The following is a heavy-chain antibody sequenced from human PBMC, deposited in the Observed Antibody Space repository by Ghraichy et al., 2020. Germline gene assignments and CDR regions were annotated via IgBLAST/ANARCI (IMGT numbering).Heavy chain of an antibody. CDR2: IYYSGST. Sequence: SETLSLTCTVSGGSISSSSYYWAWIRQPPGKGLEWIGSIYYSGSTSYNPSLESRVTISVDTSKNQFSLKLTSVTAADTAVYYCATRGTVVVMTPADAFGIWGQGTLVTVSS. J-gene: IGHJ3*02. CDR1: GGSISSSSYY. V-gene: IGHV4-39*01. D-gene: IGHD3-22*01. CDR3: ATRGTVVVMTPADAFGI.